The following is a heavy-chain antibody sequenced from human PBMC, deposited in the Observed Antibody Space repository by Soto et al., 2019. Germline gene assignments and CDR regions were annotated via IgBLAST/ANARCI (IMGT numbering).Heavy chain of an antibody. V-gene: IGHV4-4*07. CDR3: ARGCSSTSCYGYCMDV. J-gene: IGHJ6*02. CDR1: GGSISRYY. CDR2: IYTSGST. Sequence: SETLSLTCTVSGGSISRYYWSWIRQPAGKGLEWIGRIYTSGSTNYNPSLKSRVTMSVDTSKNQFSLKLSSVTAADTAVYYCARGCSSTSCYGYCMDVWGQGTTVTVSS. D-gene: IGHD2-2*01.